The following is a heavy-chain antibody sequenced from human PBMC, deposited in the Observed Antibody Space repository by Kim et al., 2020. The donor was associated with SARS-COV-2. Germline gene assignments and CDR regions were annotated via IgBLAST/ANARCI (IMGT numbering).Heavy chain of an antibody. J-gene: IGHJ6*02. V-gene: IGHV4-34*04. Sequence: SETLSLTCELFDGSFSGFYYAWIRQPPGKGLEWIGEISHTGRTNDNPSLKGRAIMSVDTSKKQFSLNLTSVTAADTAVYYCARGPLYMRRSALIHYGMDVWGQGIKVIVSS. CDR2: ISHTGRT. CDR1: DGSFSGFY. CDR3: ARGPLYMRRSALIHYGMDV. D-gene: IGHD1-20*01.